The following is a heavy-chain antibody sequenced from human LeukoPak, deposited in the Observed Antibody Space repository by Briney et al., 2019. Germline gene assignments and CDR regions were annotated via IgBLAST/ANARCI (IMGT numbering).Heavy chain of an antibody. D-gene: IGHD3-16*02. CDR3: ARAVLGDYVWGSYPIDAFDI. CDR1: GVTFSSYW. CDR2: IYYSGST. V-gene: IGHV4-30-4*08. Sequence: LRLSCAASGVTFSSYWMSWVRQPPGKGLEWIGYIYYSGSTYYNPSLKSRVTISVDTSKNQFSLKLSSVTAADTAVYYCARAVLGDYVWGSYPIDAFDIWGQGTMVTVSS. J-gene: IGHJ3*02.